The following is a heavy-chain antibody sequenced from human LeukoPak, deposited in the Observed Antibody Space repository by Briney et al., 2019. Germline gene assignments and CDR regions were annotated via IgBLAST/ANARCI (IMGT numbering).Heavy chain of an antibody. CDR2: IYPGDSDT. D-gene: IGHD2-2*01. CDR3: AGHEGYCSSTSCYYYYYGMDV. J-gene: IGHJ6*02. CDR1: GYSFTSYW. Sequence: GESLKISCHGSGYSFTSYWIGWVRQMPGKGLEWMGIIYPGDSDTRYSPSFQGQVTISADKSISTAYLQWSSLKASDTAMYYCAGHEGYCSSTSCYYYYYGMDVWGQGTTVTVSS. V-gene: IGHV5-51*01.